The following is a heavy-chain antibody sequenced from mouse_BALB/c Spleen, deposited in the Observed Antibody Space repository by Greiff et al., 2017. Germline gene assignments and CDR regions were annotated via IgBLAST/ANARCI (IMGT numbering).Heavy chain of an antibody. V-gene: IGHV1-5*01. D-gene: IGHD6-1*01. CDR3: TRGGRGPRFAMDY. Sequence: EVKLQESGTVLARPGASVKMSCKASGYTFTSYWMHWVKQRPGQGLEWIGAIYPGNSDTSYNQKFKGKAKLTAVTSTSTAYMELSSLTNEDSAVYYCTRGGRGPRFAMDYWGQGTSVTVSS. J-gene: IGHJ4*01. CDR1: GYTFTSYW. CDR2: IYPGNSDT.